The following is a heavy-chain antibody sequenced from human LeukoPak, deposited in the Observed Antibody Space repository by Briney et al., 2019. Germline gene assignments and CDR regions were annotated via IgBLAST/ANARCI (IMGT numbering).Heavy chain of an antibody. D-gene: IGHD2-2*01. Sequence: GGSLRLSCAASEFTFSSYWMSWVRQAPGKGLEWVSAISGSGGSTYYADSVKGRFTISRDNSRNTLYLQMNSLRAEDTAVYYCAKAIVVVPAGFDYWGQGTLVTVSS. CDR3: AKAIVVVPAGFDY. V-gene: IGHV3-23*01. J-gene: IGHJ4*02. CDR2: ISGSGGST. CDR1: EFTFSSYW.